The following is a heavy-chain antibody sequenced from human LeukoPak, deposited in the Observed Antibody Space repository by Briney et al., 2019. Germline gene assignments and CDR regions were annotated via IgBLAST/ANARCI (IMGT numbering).Heavy chain of an antibody. J-gene: IGHJ6*02. CDR1: GYSFTSYW. V-gene: IGHV5-51*03. CDR2: IYPGDSDT. CDR3: ARAGGGYSYGSPLWRYYYGMDV. Sequence: GESLKISCKGSGYSFTSYWIGWVRQMPGKGLEWMGIIYPGDSDTRYSPSFQGQVTISADKSISTAYLQWSSLKASDTAMYYCARAGGGYSYGSPLWRYYYGMDVWGQGTTVTVSS. D-gene: IGHD5-18*01.